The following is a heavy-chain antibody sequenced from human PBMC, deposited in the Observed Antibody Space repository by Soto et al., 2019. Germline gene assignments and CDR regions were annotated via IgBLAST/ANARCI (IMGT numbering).Heavy chain of an antibody. V-gene: IGHV3-30-3*01. J-gene: IGHJ5*02. CDR1: GFTFSSYA. CDR2: ISYDGSNK. CDR3: ATQPAGIQGGNKNWFDP. D-gene: IGHD6-13*01. Sequence: PGGSLRLSCAASGFTFSSYAMHWVRQAPGKGLEWVAVISYDGSNKYYADSVKGRFTISRDNSKNTLYLQMNGLRAEDTAVYYCATQPAGIQGGNKNWFDPWGQGTLVTVSS.